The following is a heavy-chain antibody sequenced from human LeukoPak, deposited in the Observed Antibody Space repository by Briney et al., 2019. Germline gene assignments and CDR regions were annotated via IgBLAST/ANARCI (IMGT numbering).Heavy chain of an antibody. D-gene: IGHD6-13*01. CDR1: GGSISSYY. V-gene: IGHV4-59*01. CDR3: ASTSSSYYFDY. J-gene: IGHJ4*02. CDR2: IYYSGST. Sequence: SETLSLTCTVSGGSISSYYWSCIRQPPGKGLEWIGYIYYSGSTNYNPSLKSRVTISVDTSKNQFSLKLSSVTAADTAVYYCASTSSSYYFDYWGQGTLVTVSS.